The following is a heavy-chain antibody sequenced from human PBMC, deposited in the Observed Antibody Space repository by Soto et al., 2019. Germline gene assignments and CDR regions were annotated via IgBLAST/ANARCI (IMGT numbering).Heavy chain of an antibody. Sequence: GGSLRLSCAASGFTFSSYGMHWVRQAPGKGLEWVAVIWYDGGNNYYADSVKGRFTISRDNSKNTLYLQMNSLRAADTAVYYCARTTVTSTTALDYWGQATLVTV. J-gene: IGHJ4*02. CDR3: ARTTVTSTTALDY. D-gene: IGHD4-17*01. V-gene: IGHV3-33*01. CDR2: IWYDGGNN. CDR1: GFTFSSYG.